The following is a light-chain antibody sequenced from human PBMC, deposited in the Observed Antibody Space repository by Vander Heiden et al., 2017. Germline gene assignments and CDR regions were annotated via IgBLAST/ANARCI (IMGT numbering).Light chain of an antibody. CDR1: KLGDKF. Sequence: SYELTNPPSVSVPPGQAASITCSGDKLGDKFVSWYQHKPGQSPVLVMYQDRRRPSGIPDRFAASHSGNTATLTIGDIQAMDEADYYCQAWDSSILYVFGSGTKVTVL. V-gene: IGLV3-1*01. J-gene: IGLJ1*01. CDR2: QDR. CDR3: QAWDSSILYV.